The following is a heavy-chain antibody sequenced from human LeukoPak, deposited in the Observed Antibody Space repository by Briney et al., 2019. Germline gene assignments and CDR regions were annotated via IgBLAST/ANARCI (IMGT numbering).Heavy chain of an antibody. D-gene: IGHD1-1*01. V-gene: IGHV4-4*02. Sequence: KPSETLSLTCAVSGDSISNYIWWSWVRQPPGKGLEWIGEIYHSGSTNYNPSLKSRVTISVDKSKNQFSLKLTSVTAADTAVYYCARIGNYYFDYWGQGTLVTVSS. CDR1: GDSISNYIW. J-gene: IGHJ4*02. CDR3: ARIGNYYFDY. CDR2: IYHSGST.